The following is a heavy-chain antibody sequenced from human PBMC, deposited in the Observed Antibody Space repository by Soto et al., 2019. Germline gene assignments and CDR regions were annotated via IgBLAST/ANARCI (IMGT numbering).Heavy chain of an antibody. Sequence: ASVKVSCKASGYTFTGYYMHWVRQAPGQGLEWMGWINPNSGGTNYAQKFQGRVTMTRDTSISTAYLQMNSLKTEDTAVYYCTRGLFWSGYWSLDVWGQGTTVTVSS. J-gene: IGHJ6*02. D-gene: IGHD3-3*01. CDR2: INPNSGGT. CDR3: TRGLFWSGYWSLDV. V-gene: IGHV1-2*02. CDR1: GYTFTGYY.